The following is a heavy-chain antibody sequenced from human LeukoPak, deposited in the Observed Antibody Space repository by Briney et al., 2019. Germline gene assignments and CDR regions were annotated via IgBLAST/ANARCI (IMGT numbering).Heavy chain of an antibody. CDR2: ISSSSNTI. V-gene: IGHV3-48*01. CDR3: ARDRFDWLPSLIDY. CDR1: GFTFSSQS. Sequence: GGSLRLSCAASGFTFSSQSMNWVRQAPGKGLEWVSYISSSSNTIYYADSVKGRFTISRDNAKNSLYLQMSSLRAEDTAVYYCARDRFDWLPSLIDYWGQGTLVTVSS. D-gene: IGHD3-9*01. J-gene: IGHJ4*02.